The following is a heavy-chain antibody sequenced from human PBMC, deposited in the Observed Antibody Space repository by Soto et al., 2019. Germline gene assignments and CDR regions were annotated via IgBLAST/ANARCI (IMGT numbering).Heavy chain of an antibody. D-gene: IGHD3-22*01. CDR2: IIPMFGTT. J-gene: IGHJ5*02. CDR3: AREGYHDSSGYYQGWLDP. Sequence: QVQLVQSGAEVRKPGSSVKVSCKASGDTFTSYAISWVRQAPGQGREWMGQIIPMFGTTNYALKFQGRVTFTADKYPITAYMELSSVTSEDTAVDYCAREGYHDSSGYYQGWLDPWGQRTLVTVAS. V-gene: IGHV1-69*06. CDR1: GDTFTSYA.